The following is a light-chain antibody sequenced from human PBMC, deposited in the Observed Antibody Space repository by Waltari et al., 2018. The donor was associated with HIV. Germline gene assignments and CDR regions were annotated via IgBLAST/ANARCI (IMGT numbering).Light chain of an antibody. J-gene: IGKJ4*01. Sequence: IQTTQSPSCRPASVGDRVTITCQASQDISNYLNWYQQKPGKAPKLLIYDASNLETGVPSRFSGSGSGTDFTFTISSLQPEDIATYYCQQYDNLPLTFGGGTKVEIK. CDR3: QQYDNLPLT. CDR1: QDISNY. V-gene: IGKV1-33*01. CDR2: DAS.